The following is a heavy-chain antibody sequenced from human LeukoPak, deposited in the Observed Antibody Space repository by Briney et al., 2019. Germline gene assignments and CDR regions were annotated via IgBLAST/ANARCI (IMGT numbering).Heavy chain of an antibody. Sequence: GGSLRLSCAASGFTFSSYGMHWVRQAPGKGLEWVAVISYDGSNKYYADSVKGRFTISRDNSKNTLYLQMNSLRAEDTAVYYCAKFSGGNSGGDAFDIWGQGTMVTVSS. CDR2: ISYDGSNK. D-gene: IGHD4-23*01. V-gene: IGHV3-30*18. CDR1: GFTFSSYG. J-gene: IGHJ3*02. CDR3: AKFSGGNSGGDAFDI.